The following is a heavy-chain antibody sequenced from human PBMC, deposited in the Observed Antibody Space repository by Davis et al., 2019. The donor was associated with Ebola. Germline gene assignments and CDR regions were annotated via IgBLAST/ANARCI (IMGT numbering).Heavy chain of an antibody. CDR3: AKDSAVADINNWFDP. J-gene: IGHJ5*02. D-gene: IGHD6-19*01. Sequence: PGGSLRLSCAASGFTFSSYAMSWVRQAPGKGLEWVSAISGSGGSTYYADSVKGRFTISRDNSKNTLYLQMNSLRAEDTAVYYCAKDSAVADINNWFDPWGQGTLVTVSS. V-gene: IGHV3-23*01. CDR2: ISGSGGST. CDR1: GFTFSSYA.